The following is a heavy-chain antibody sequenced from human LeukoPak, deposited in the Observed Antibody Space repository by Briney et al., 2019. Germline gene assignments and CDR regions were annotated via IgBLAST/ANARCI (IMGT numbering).Heavy chain of an antibody. CDR3: ARDISYCGGDCAPYYFDY. D-gene: IGHD2-21*02. V-gene: IGHV3-21*01. Sequence: GGSLRLSCVASGFTFSTYSMNWVRQAPGKGLEWVSSISSSSNYIYYADSVRGRFTISRDNAKNSLYLQMNSLRAADTAVYYCARDISYCGGDCAPYYFDYWGQGTLVTVSS. CDR1: GFTFSTYS. CDR2: ISSSSNYI. J-gene: IGHJ4*02.